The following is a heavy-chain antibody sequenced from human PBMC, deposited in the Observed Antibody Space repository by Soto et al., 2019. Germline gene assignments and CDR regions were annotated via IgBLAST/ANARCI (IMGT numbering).Heavy chain of an antibody. J-gene: IGHJ6*02. V-gene: IGHV3-30*18. D-gene: IGHD3-10*01. CDR3: AKDRGSWDGMDV. Sequence: PGGSLRLSCAASGFTFSSYGMQWVRQAPGKGLEWVAVISYDGSNKYYADSVKGRFTISRDNSKNTLYLQMNSLRAEDTAVYYCAKDRGSWDGMDVWGQGTTVTVSS. CDR2: ISYDGSNK. CDR1: GFTFSSYG.